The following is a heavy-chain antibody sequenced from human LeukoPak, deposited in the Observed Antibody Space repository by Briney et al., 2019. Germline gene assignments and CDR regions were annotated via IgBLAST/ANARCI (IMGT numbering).Heavy chain of an antibody. CDR3: AKAAHYDSSGYYRYYYGMDV. CDR1: GFTFDDYA. Sequence: SLRLSCAASGFTFDDYAMHWVRQAPGKGLEWVSGISWNSGSIGYADSVKGRFTISRDNAKTSLYLQMNSLRAEDTALYYCAKAAHYDSSGYYRYYYGMDVWGQGTTVTVSS. CDR2: ISWNSGSI. D-gene: IGHD3-22*01. J-gene: IGHJ6*02. V-gene: IGHV3-9*01.